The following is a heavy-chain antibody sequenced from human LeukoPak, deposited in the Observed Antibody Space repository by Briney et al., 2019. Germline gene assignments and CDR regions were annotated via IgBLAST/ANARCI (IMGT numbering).Heavy chain of an antibody. Sequence: GGSLRLSCAASGFTFSSNSMAWVRQTPGKGLEWVSGISGSGDSTFYADSVKGRFSISRDNSRNTLYLQMSSLRPEDTAVYYCTKWSGFGDDWGQGTLVTVSS. D-gene: IGHD3-10*01. V-gene: IGHV3-23*01. CDR2: ISGSGDST. J-gene: IGHJ4*02. CDR1: GFTFSSNS. CDR3: TKWSGFGDD.